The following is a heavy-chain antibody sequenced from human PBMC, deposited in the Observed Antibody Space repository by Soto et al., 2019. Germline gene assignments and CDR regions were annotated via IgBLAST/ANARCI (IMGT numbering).Heavy chain of an antibody. CDR2: IYYSGST. CDR1: GGSISYYH. V-gene: IGHV4-59*08. J-gene: IGHJ4*02. CDR3: ARQVYSSGWFFDY. D-gene: IGHD6-19*01. Sequence: PSETLSLTCTVSGGSISYYHWSWVRQPPGKGLEWIGYIYYSGSTNYNPSLKSRVTISVDTSKSQFSLKLSSVTAADTAVYYCARQVYSSGWFFDYWGQGTLVTVSS.